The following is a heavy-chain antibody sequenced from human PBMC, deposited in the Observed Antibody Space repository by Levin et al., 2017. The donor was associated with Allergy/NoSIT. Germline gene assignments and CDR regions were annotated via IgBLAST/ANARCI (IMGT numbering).Heavy chain of an antibody. CDR2: IDYSGST. V-gene: IGHV4-61*03. CDR3: VRDLAYNYYGYDAFDV. J-gene: IGHJ3*01. D-gene: IGHD3-16*01. CDR1: GSSVSSGNFF. Sequence: SETLSLTCSVSGSSVSSGNFFWTWVRQAPGKGLEWIGYIDYSGSTNYNPSLESRVTISLDTSKNHFSLKLSSVAAADTAVYYCVRDLAYNYYGYDAFDVWGQGTMVTVPS.